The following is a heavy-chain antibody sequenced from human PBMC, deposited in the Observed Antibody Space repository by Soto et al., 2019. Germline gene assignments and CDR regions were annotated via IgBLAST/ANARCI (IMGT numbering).Heavy chain of an antibody. CDR2: ISSSSSYI. D-gene: IGHD5-12*01. Sequence: GGSLRLSCAASGFTFSSYSMNWVRQAPGKGLEWVSSISSSSSYIYYADSVKGRFTISRDNAKNSLYLQMNSLRAEDTAVYYCASDYAGIVANGMDVWGQGTTVTVSS. V-gene: IGHV3-21*01. CDR1: GFTFSSYS. J-gene: IGHJ6*02. CDR3: ASDYAGIVANGMDV.